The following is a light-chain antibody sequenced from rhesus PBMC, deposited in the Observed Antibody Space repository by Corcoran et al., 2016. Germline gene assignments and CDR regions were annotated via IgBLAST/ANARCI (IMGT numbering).Light chain of an antibody. V-gene: IGKV2-73*01. J-gene: IGKJ1*01. CDR1: QSLLHSNGNTY. CDR3: MQALQNPWT. Sequence: DIVMTQTPLSLPVTPGEPASISCRSSQSLLHSNGNTYLYWYLQKPGQPPRLLIYRVSNRFSGVPDRVRGSGSGTDFNLKISRVEAEDVGVYYCMQALQNPWTFGQGTKVEIK. CDR2: RVS.